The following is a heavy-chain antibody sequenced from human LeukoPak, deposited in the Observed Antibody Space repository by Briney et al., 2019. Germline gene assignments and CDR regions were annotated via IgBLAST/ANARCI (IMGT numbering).Heavy chain of an antibody. CDR3: ARVTEHTAMVHWYFDL. V-gene: IGHV1-2*02. D-gene: IGHD5-18*01. CDR1: GYMFTGHY. CDR2: INPNSGGT. Sequence: ASVKVSCKASGYMFTGHYMHWVRQAPGQGLEWMGWINPNSGGTNYAQKFQGRVTMTRDTSISTAHMELSSLRSDDTAVYYCARVTEHTAMVHWYFDLWGRGTLVTV. J-gene: IGHJ2*01.